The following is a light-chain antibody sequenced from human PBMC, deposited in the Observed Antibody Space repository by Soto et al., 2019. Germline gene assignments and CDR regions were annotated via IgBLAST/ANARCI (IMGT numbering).Light chain of an antibody. Sequence: EIQKTQSPSTLSGSVGDSFTLTCRASQSISSWLAWYQQKPGKAPKLLIYKASSLESGVPSRFSGSGSGTEFTLTISSLQPDDFATYYCQQYNSYWTFGQGTKVDI. J-gene: IGKJ1*01. CDR3: QQYNSYWT. CDR2: KAS. V-gene: IGKV1-5*03. CDR1: QSISSW.